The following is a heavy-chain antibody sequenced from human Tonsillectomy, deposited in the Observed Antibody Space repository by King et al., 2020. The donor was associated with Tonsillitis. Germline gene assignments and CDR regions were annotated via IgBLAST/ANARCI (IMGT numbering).Heavy chain of an antibody. Sequence: VQLVESGGGLVQPGGALGPSFAASGFPFRINARGWGGQAPGRGLGWVPAISVVGVSTYYADSVKGRFTLSRDNSKTTLYLQMNSLRAEDTAVYYCAKGITYSDYWGQGTLVTVSS. V-gene: IGHV3-23*04. CDR2: ISVVGVST. CDR3: AKGITYSDY. CDR1: GFPFRINA. J-gene: IGHJ4*02. D-gene: IGHD1-14*01.